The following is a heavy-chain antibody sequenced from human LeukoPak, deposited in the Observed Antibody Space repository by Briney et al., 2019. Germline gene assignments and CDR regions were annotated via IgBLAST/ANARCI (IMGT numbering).Heavy chain of an antibody. J-gene: IGHJ4*02. Sequence: SETLSLTCTVSGGSISSYYWSWIRQPAGKGLEWIGRIYTSGSTNYNPSLKSRVTMSVDTSKNQFSLKLSSVTAADTAVYYCARGDSNYSDSSGFDSWGQGTLVTVSS. D-gene: IGHD3-22*01. CDR1: GGSISSYY. V-gene: IGHV4-4*07. CDR3: ARGDSNYSDSSGFDS. CDR2: IYTSGST.